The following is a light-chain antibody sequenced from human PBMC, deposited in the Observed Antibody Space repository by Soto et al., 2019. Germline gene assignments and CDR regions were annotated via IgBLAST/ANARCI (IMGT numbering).Light chain of an antibody. J-gene: IGKJ2*01. CDR2: GAS. CDR3: QQYISWPRT. Sequence: EIVMTQSPATLSVSPGERATLSCRASQSVSSDVAWYQHKPGQAPRLLIYGASTRATGIPARFSGSGSGTEVTLTISSLKSEDFAVYYCQQYISWPRTFGQGTKLEIK. V-gene: IGKV3-15*01. CDR1: QSVSSD.